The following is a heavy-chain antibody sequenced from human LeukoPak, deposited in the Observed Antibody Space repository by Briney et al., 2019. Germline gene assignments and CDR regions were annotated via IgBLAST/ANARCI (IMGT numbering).Heavy chain of an antibody. D-gene: IGHD6-13*01. J-gene: IGHJ4*02. CDR1: GYTFTSYY. CDR2: IDPSGGST. Sequence: ASVKVSCKASGYTFTSYYMHWVRQAPGQGLEWMGIIDPSGGSTSYAQKFQGRLTMTRDTSTTTVYMELNSLRSEDTAVYYCARDNTAAGPFDYWGLGTLVTVSS. CDR3: ARDNTAAGPFDY. V-gene: IGHV1-46*01.